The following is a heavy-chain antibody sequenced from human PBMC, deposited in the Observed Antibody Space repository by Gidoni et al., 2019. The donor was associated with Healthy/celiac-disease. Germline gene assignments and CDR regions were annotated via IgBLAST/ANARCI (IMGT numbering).Heavy chain of an antibody. Sequence: NTNYNPSLKSRVTISVDTSKNQFSLKLSSVTAADTAVYYCARRGWRGRWFDPWGQGTLVTVSS. D-gene: IGHD3-16*01. V-gene: IGHV4-34*01. CDR3: ARRGWRGRWFDP. CDR2: NT. J-gene: IGHJ5*02.